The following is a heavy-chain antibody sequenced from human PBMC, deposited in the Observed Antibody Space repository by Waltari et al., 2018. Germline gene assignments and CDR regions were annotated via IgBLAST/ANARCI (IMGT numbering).Heavy chain of an antibody. CDR1: GFTFRNYG. Sequence: QLVGSGGGVVQPGGSLRLSCAASGFTFRNYGMHWVRQSPGKGVEWGAVIWSDGSNEYYADSVKGRFTISRDNSKSTLYLQMNSLRVQDTAVYYCARGSYSSGCDFWGQGTQVTVSS. V-gene: IGHV3-33*08. CDR3: ARGSYSSGCDF. J-gene: IGHJ4*02. CDR2: IWSDGSNE. D-gene: IGHD6-19*01.